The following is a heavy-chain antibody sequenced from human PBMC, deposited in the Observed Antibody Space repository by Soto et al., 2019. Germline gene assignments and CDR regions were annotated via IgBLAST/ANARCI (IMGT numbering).Heavy chain of an antibody. Sequence: ASVKVSCKASGYTFTSYYMHWVRQAPGQGLEWMGIINPSGGSTSYAQKFQGRVTMTRDTSTSTVYMELSSLRSEDTAVYYCARDGVHSGYCSGGSCYLGYWGQGTLVTVSX. V-gene: IGHV1-46*03. CDR1: GYTFTSYY. CDR2: INPSGGST. J-gene: IGHJ4*02. CDR3: ARDGVHSGYCSGGSCYLGY. D-gene: IGHD2-15*01.